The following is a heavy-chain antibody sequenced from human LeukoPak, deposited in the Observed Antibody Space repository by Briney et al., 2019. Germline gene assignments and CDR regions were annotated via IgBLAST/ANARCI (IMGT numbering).Heavy chain of an antibody. CDR2: ISAYNGNT. CDR3: ARDSTSVRGVIIYYYGMDV. Sequence: ASVKVSCKASGYTFTSYGISWVRQAPGQGLEWMGWISAYNGNTNYAQKLQGRVTMTTDTSTSTAYMELRSLRSDDTAVYYCARDSTSVRGVIIYYYGMDVWGQGTTVTVSS. CDR1: GYTFTSYG. V-gene: IGHV1-18*01. J-gene: IGHJ6*02. D-gene: IGHD3-10*01.